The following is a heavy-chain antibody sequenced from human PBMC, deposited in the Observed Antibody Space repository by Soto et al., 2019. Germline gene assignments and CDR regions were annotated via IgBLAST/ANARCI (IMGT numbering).Heavy chain of an antibody. V-gene: IGHV4-34*01. Sequence: TLSLTCTVXGGSFSGYYWTWIPQPPGTGLEWIGEINHSGSINYNPPLKSRVTISVDTSKNQFSLKLTSVTAADTAVYYCARDKMTGLFDYWVKGTLVTVSS. CDR2: INHSGSI. CDR1: GGSFSGYY. D-gene: IGHD3-9*01. J-gene: IGHJ4*02. CDR3: ARDKMTGLFDY.